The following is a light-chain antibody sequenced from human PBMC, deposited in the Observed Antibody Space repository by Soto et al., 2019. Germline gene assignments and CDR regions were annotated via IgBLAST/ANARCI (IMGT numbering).Light chain of an antibody. V-gene: IGKV3-20*01. Sequence: ESVVTQSPGTLSFSPGEIATLSFISSRSLSRNYLAWYQQKPGQAPRVXIYGASSRATGIPDSFSGSGSATDFTLTISRLEPEDFAVYYCQQYDISPITFGQGTRLEIK. CDR1: RSLSRNY. J-gene: IGKJ5*01. CDR3: QQYDISPIT. CDR2: GAS.